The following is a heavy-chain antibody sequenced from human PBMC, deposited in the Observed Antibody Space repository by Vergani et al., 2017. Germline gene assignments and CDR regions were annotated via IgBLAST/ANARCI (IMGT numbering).Heavy chain of an antibody. V-gene: IGHV3-30*02. J-gene: IGHJ4*02. CDR1: GVTFINFG. CDR3: AKYLRDSTDGLPDS. CDR2: IGKDGINT. D-gene: IGHD2-21*02. Sequence: QVQLVESAGGVVQPGGSLRLSCAASGVTFINFGMHWIRQAPGKGLDWLAYIGKDGINTRYRDAVNGRFTVSRDNSKHILYLQMDSLRSVDTALYYCAKYLRDSTDGLPDSWGPGTLVIVSS.